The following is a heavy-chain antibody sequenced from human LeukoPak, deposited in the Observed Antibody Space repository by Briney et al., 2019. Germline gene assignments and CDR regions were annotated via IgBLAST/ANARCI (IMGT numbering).Heavy chain of an antibody. D-gene: IGHD6-19*01. CDR2: ISYDGSNK. J-gene: IGHJ3*02. CDR3: AKDVGIAVAPDAFDI. CDR1: GFTFSSYG. V-gene: IGHV3-30*18. Sequence: GGSLRLSCAASGFTFSSYGMHWVRQAPGKGLEWVADISYDGSNKYYADSVKGRFTISRDNSKNTLYLQMNSLRAEDTAVYYCAKDVGIAVAPDAFDIWGQGTMVTVSS.